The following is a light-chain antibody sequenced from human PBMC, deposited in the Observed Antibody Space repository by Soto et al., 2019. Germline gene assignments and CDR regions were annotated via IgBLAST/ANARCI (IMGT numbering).Light chain of an antibody. CDR2: KAS. CDR3: QQYRSYSSWT. Sequence: EIRMTQSTSTLSASVGDRVTITCRASESITSWLAWYQQKPGEAPNLLIYKASTLKSGVPSRFSGSGSGTEFTLTISSLQPDDFATYYCQQYRSYSSWTFGQGTKVEIK. V-gene: IGKV1-5*03. J-gene: IGKJ1*01. CDR1: ESITSW.